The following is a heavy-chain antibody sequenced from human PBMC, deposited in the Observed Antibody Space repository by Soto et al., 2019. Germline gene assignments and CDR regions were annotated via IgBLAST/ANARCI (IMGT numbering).Heavy chain of an antibody. D-gene: IGHD3-3*01. CDR3: ARDSTIFGVVPYYGMDV. CDR2: IYYSGST. Sequence: SETLSLTCTVSVGSISSYYWIWIRQPPGKGLEWIGYIYYSGSTNYNPSLKSRVTISVDTSKNQFSLKLSSVTAADTAVYYCARDSTIFGVVPYYGMDVWGQGTTVTVSS. CDR1: VGSISSYY. V-gene: IGHV4-59*01. J-gene: IGHJ6*02.